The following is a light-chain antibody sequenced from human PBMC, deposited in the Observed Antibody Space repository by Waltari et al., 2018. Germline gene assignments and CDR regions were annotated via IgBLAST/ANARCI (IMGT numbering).Light chain of an antibody. CDR3: CSYAGSYTYV. CDR1: SSDVGGYNY. Sequence: QSALTQPRSVSGSPGQSVTISCTGTSSDVGGYNYVSWYQQYPGKAPKLVIHDVSERPSGVPDRFSGSKSGNTASLTISGLQAEDEADYYCCSYAGSYTYVFGTETKVTVL. CDR2: DVS. V-gene: IGLV2-11*01. J-gene: IGLJ1*01.